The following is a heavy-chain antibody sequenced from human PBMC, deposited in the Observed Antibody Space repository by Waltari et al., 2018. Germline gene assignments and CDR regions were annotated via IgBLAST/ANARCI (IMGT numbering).Heavy chain of an antibody. D-gene: IGHD3-3*01. V-gene: IGHV1-2*02. J-gene: IGHJ4*02. CDR1: GYTFTGYY. CDR2: INPNRGGT. CDR3: ARDPRVGWSGYSDY. Sequence: QVQLVQSGAEVKKPGASVKVSCKASGYTFTGYYMHWVRQAPGQGLGWMGWINPNRGGTNYAQKFQGRVTMTRDTSISTAYMELSRLRSDDTAVYYCARDPRVGWSGYSDYWGQGTLVTVSS.